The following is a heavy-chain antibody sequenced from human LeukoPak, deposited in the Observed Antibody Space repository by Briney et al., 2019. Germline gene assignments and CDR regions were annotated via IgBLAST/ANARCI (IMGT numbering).Heavy chain of an antibody. V-gene: IGHV4-39*01. J-gene: IGHJ4*02. CDR3: ARHWALRWLSAPYYFDY. D-gene: IGHD4-23*01. CDR1: GGSISSSSYY. CDR2: IYYSGST. Sequence: SETLSLTCTVSGGSISSSSYYWGWIRQPPGKGLEWIGSIYYSGSTYYNPSLKSRVTISVDTSKNQFSLKLSSVTAADTAMYYCARHWALRWLSAPYYFDYWGQGTLVTVSS.